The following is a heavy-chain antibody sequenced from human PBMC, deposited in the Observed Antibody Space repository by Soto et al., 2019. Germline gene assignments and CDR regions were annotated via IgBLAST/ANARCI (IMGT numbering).Heavy chain of an antibody. CDR3: AKERNSSGWYRFAEYFQH. D-gene: IGHD6-19*01. CDR2: FRTGGDDGTT. V-gene: IGHV3-23*01. Sequence: GGSLRLSCAASGFTFSSYSMSWFRQAPGKGLEWVSGFRTGGDDGTTYYADSVKGRFTISRDNSKNTLYLQMNSLRAEDTAVYYCAKERNSSGWYRFAEYFQHWGQGTLVTVSS. CDR1: GFTFSSYS. J-gene: IGHJ1*01.